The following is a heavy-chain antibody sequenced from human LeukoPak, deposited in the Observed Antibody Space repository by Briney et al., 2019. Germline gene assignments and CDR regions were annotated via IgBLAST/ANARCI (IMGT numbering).Heavy chain of an antibody. J-gene: IGHJ4*02. CDR1: GGSISSYY. V-gene: IGHV4-4*07. CDR3: ARESDQGYCSSTSCNFDY. Sequence: TSETLSLTCTVSGGSISSYYWSWIRQPAGEGLEWIGRIYTSGSTNYNPSLKSRVTISVDTSKNQFSLKLSSVTAADTAVYYCARESDQGYCSSTSCNFDYWGQGTLVTVSS. D-gene: IGHD2-2*01. CDR2: IYTSGST.